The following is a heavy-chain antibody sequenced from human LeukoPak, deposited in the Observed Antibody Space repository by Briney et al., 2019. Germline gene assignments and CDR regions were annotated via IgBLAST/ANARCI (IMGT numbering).Heavy chain of an antibody. CDR1: GGSCDDYY. Sequence: SETLPLTCAVYGGSCDDYYCSWIRQPPGKGLEWIGEIHPSGIFYYNSSLMSRVTISIDTSKSQFSLRLTSVTAADTGFYYCARGRDRSKAGDHWGQGSLVTVSS. CDR3: ARGRDRSKAGDH. V-gene: IGHV4-34*01. J-gene: IGHJ4*02. CDR2: IHPSGIF.